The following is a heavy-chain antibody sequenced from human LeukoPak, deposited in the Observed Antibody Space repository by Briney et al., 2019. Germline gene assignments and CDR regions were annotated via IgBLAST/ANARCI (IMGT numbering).Heavy chain of an antibody. CDR1: GYTLTELS. J-gene: IGHJ4*02. CDR3: ATRALGGWPNYYFDY. D-gene: IGHD6-19*01. Sequence: EASVTVSCKVSGYTLTELSMHWVRQAPGKGLEWMGGFDPEDGETIYAQKFQGRVTMTKDTSTDTTYMELSSLRSEDTAVYYCATRALGGWPNYYFDYWGQGTLVTVSS. CDR2: FDPEDGET. V-gene: IGHV1-24*01.